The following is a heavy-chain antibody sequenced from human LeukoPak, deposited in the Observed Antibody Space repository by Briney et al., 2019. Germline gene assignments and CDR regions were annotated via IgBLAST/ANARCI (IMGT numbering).Heavy chain of an antibody. D-gene: IGHD2-2*01. CDR2: IYYSGST. CDR1: GGSISSSSYY. V-gene: IGHV4-39*07. Sequence: SETLSLTCAVSGGSISSSSYYWGWIRQPPGKGLEWIGSIYYSGSTYYNPSLKSRVTISVDTSKNQFSLKLSSVTAADTAVYYCARDQRMPQVDYWGQGTLVTVSS. CDR3: ARDQRMPQVDY. J-gene: IGHJ4*02.